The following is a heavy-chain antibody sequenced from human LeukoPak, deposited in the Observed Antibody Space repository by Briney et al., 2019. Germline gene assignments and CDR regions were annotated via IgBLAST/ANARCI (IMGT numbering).Heavy chain of an antibody. CDR1: GGSISSYF. CDR3: ARDLGPDCSSTRCYALDV. D-gene: IGHD2-2*01. Sequence: SETLSLTCTVSGGSISSYFWSWIRQPAGKGLEWIGRIYTSGITNYNPSLKSRVTMSVDTSKNRFSLKLNSVTAADTAVYYCARDLGPDCSSTRCYALDVWGQGTTVTVS. CDR2: IYTSGIT. J-gene: IGHJ6*02. V-gene: IGHV4-4*07.